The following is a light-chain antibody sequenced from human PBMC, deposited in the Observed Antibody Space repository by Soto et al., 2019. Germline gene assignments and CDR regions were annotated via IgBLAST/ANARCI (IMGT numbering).Light chain of an antibody. V-gene: IGKV3-11*01. CDR1: QSVSSY. Sequence: EIVLTQSPATLSLSPGERATLSCRASQSVSSYLAWYQQKPDQAPRLLIYDASNRATGIPARFSGSGSGTDFTLTINSLEPEDFAVYYCQQRSNWPRTFGQGTRLEIK. CDR3: QQRSNWPRT. CDR2: DAS. J-gene: IGKJ5*01.